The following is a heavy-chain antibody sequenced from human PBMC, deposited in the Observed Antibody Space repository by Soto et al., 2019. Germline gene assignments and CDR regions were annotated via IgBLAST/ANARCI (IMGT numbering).Heavy chain of an antibody. CDR1: GFTFDDYA. Sequence: WGSLRLSCAASGFTFDDYAMHWVRQAPGKGLEWVSLISWDGGSTYYADSVKGRFTISRDNSKNSLYLQMNSLRAEDTALYYCAKDLGNPLPRRLYYYYGMDVWGQGTTVTVSS. D-gene: IGHD5-12*01. CDR3: AKDLGNPLPRRLYYYYGMDV. J-gene: IGHJ6*02. CDR2: ISWDGGST. V-gene: IGHV3-43D*04.